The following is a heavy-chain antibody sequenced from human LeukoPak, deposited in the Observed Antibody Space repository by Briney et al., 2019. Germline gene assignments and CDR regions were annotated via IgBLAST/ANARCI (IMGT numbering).Heavy chain of an antibody. V-gene: IGHV4-34*01. Sequence: TPSETLSLTCAVYGGSFSGYYWSWIRQPPGKGLEWIGEINHSGSTNYNPSLKSRVTISVDTSKNQFSLKLSSVTAADTAVYYCARNSGLRYFREASYYYGMDVWGQGTTVTVSS. J-gene: IGHJ6*02. D-gene: IGHD3-9*01. CDR1: GGSFSGYY. CDR2: INHSGST. CDR3: ARNSGLRYFREASYYYGMDV.